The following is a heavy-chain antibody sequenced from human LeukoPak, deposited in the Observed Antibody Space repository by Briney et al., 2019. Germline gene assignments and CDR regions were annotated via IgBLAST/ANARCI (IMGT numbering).Heavy chain of an antibody. Sequence: GGSLRLSCAASGFTFSSYAMHWVRQAPGKGLEWVAFIRYDGSNKYYADSVKGRFTISRDNSKNTLYLQMNSLRAEDTAVYHCAKVIAYSFYYDSSGLPDYWGQGTLVTVSS. CDR2: IRYDGSNK. D-gene: IGHD3-22*01. V-gene: IGHV3-30*02. CDR1: GFTFSSYA. J-gene: IGHJ4*02. CDR3: AKVIAYSFYYDSSGLPDY.